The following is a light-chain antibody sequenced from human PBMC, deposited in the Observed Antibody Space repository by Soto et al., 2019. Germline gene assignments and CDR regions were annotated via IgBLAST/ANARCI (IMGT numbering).Light chain of an antibody. V-gene: IGLV1-44*01. CDR3: AAWDVGLEGPI. Sequence: QSVLTQPPSTSGAPGQRVTIYCSGSMSNIGRNTVNWYQQLPGTAPKVLMYKDNRRPSGVPDRFSGSKSGTSASLAISGLQSEDEATYYCAAWDVGLEGPIFGGGTKHTVL. CDR1: MSNIGRNT. CDR2: KDN. J-gene: IGLJ2*01.